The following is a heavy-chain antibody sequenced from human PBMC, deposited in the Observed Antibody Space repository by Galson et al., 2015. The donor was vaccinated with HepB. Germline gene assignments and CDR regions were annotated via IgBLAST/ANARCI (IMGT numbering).Heavy chain of an antibody. Sequence: SVKVSCKASGYTFTSYGISWVRQAPGQGLEWMGWISAYNGNTNYAQKLQGRVTMTTDTSTSTAYMELRSLRSDDTAVYYCARSFFSWQQLVQGEWFDPWGQGTLVTVSS. D-gene: IGHD6-13*01. J-gene: IGHJ5*02. V-gene: IGHV1-18*04. CDR3: ARSFFSWQQLVQGEWFDP. CDR2: ISAYNGNT. CDR1: GYTFTSYG.